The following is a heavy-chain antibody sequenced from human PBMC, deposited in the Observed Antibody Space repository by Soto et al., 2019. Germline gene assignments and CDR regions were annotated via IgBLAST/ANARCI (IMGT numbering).Heavy chain of an antibody. Sequence: QVQLVQSGAEVKKPGASVKISCEASGYSFTSQYVHWVRQAPGQGLEWMGIINPNGGSTTYAQKCRGEVHKTRDTSTSTVYMELGSLTSEGTAVYYCAREQGLRPGGGGTEPLDIWGQGTMVTVAS. CDR1: GYSFTSQY. CDR3: AREQGLRPGGGGTEPLDI. J-gene: IGHJ3*02. V-gene: IGHV1-46*03. CDR2: INPNGGST. D-gene: IGHD5-12*01.